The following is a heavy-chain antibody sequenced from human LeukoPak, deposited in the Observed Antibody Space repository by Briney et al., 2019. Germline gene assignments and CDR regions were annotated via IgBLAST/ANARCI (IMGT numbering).Heavy chain of an antibody. CDR2: IYHSGST. CDR1: GYSISSGYY. Sequence: SETLSLTCTVSGYSISSGYYWAWIRQPPGKGLEWIGYIYHSGSTNYNPSLKSRVTISVDTPKNQFSLKLSSVTAADTAVYYCARLETSSGSLSYFDYWGQGTLVTVSS. V-gene: IGHV4-38-2*02. J-gene: IGHJ4*02. D-gene: IGHD6-19*01. CDR3: ARLETSSGSLSYFDY.